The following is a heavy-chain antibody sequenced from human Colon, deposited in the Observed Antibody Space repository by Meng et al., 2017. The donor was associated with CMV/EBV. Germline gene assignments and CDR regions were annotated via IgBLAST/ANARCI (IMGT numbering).Heavy chain of an antibody. V-gene: IGHV3-21*01. D-gene: IGHD2/OR15-2a*01. Sequence: GGSLRLSCAASGFTFSSYWMSWVRQAPGKGLEWVASISRNTHYIYYTDSVKGRFTLSRDNAQDSLSLQMDSLRAEDTAIYYCVRDDMNIYTNSSFDLWGLGTLVTVSS. CDR3: VRDDMNIYTNSSFDL. CDR1: GFTFSSYW. J-gene: IGHJ4*02. CDR2: ISRNTHYI.